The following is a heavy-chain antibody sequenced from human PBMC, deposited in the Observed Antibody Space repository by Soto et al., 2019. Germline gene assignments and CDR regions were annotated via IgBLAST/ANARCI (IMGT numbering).Heavy chain of an antibody. CDR2: IIPIFGTA. Sequence: QVQLVQSGAEVKKPGSSVKVSCKASGGTFSSYAISWVRQAPGQGLEWMGGIIPIFGTANYAQKFQGRVTITADKSTSTAYMELSSMRSEDTVVYYCARAPLGIAARLHYYYYGIDVWCHGSTDTVSS. CDR3: ARAPLGIAARLHYYYYGIDV. D-gene: IGHD6-6*01. J-gene: IGHJ6*02. V-gene: IGHV1-69*06. CDR1: GGTFSSYA.